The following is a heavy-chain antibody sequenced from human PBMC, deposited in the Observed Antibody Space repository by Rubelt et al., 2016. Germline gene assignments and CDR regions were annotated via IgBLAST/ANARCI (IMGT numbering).Heavy chain of an antibody. CDR3: ASTGYSSSWYYYFDY. J-gene: IGHJ4*02. V-gene: IGHV4-59*01. D-gene: IGHD6-13*01. CDR1: GGSISSYY. CDR2: IYYSGST. Sequence: QVQLQESGPGLVKPSETLSLTCTVSGGSISSYYWSWIRQPPGKGLEWIGYIYYSGSTNYNPSLKSRVTIAVDTSKNQFSLKLSSVTAADTAVYYCASTGYSSSWYYYFDYWGQGTLVTVSS.